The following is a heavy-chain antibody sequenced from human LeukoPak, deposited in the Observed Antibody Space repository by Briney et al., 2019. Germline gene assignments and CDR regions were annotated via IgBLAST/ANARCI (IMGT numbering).Heavy chain of an antibody. Sequence: ASVKVSCKASGYTFTSYDINWVRQATGQGLEWMGWMYPNRGNTGYAQKFQGRVTMTRNTSISTAYMELSSLRSQDTAVYYCARAGVAAPNFDYWGQGTLVTVSS. CDR1: GYTFTSYD. V-gene: IGHV1-8*01. CDR2: MYPNRGNT. J-gene: IGHJ4*02. D-gene: IGHD6-13*01. CDR3: ARAGVAAPNFDY.